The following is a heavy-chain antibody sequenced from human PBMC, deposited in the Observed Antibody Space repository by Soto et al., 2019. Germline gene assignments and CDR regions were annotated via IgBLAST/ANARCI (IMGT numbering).Heavy chain of an antibody. D-gene: IGHD4-17*01. Sequence: EVQLLESGGGLVQPGGSLRLSCAASGFTFSSYAISWVRQAPGKGLEWVSAISGSGGSTYYADSVKGRFTISRDNSKNTLYLQMNSLRAEDTAVYYCAKGESLLKVTTCIFDYWGQGTLVTVSS. CDR2: ISGSGGST. CDR3: AKGESLLKVTTCIFDY. CDR1: GFTFSSYA. J-gene: IGHJ4*02. V-gene: IGHV3-23*01.